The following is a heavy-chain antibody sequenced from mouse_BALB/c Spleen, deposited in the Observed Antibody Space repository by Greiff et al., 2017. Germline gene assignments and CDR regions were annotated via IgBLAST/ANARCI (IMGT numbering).Heavy chain of an antibody. CDR3: ARDGLYGNYVIDY. CDR1: GFTFSSYT. V-gene: IGHV5-12-2*01. CDR2: ISNGGGST. Sequence: EVQVVESGGGLVQPGGSLKLSCAASGFTFSSYTMSWVRQTPEKRLEWVAYISNGGGSTYYPDTVKGRFTISRDNAKNTLYLQMSSLKSEDTAMYYCARDGLYGNYVIDYWGQGTSVTVSS. D-gene: IGHD2-1*01. J-gene: IGHJ4*01.